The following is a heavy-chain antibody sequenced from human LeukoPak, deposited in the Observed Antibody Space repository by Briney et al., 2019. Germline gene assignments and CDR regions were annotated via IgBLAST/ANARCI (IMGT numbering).Heavy chain of an antibody. CDR1: GGTFSSYA. CDR2: IIPIFGTA. V-gene: IGHV1-69*01. CDR3: ARDKYSSSWYERGWFDP. J-gene: IGHJ5*02. Sequence: ASVKVSCKASGGTFSSYAISWVRQAPGQGLEWMGGIIPIFGTANYAQKFQGRVTITADESTSTAYMELSSLRSEDTAVYYCARDKYSSSWYERGWFDPWGQGTLVTVSS. D-gene: IGHD6-13*01.